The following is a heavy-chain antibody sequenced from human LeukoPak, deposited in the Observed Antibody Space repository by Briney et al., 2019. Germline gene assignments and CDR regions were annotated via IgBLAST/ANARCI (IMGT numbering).Heavy chain of an antibody. CDR3: ARDDPFSTRGYSYGFDY. D-gene: IGHD5-18*01. V-gene: IGHV3-48*01. CDR2: ISSSSSPI. CDR1: GFTFSSYS. Sequence: GGSLRLSCAASGFTFSSYSMNWVRQAPGKGLEWVSYISSSSSPIYYADSVKGRFTISRDNAKNSLYLQMNSLRAEDTAVYYCARDDPFSTRGYSYGFDYWGQGTLVTVSS. J-gene: IGHJ4*02.